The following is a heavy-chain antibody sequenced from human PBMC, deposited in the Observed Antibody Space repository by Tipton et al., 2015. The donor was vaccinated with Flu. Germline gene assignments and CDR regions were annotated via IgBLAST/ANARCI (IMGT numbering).Heavy chain of an antibody. CDR3: ARGGRSLPNYDF. Sequence: QLVQSGAEVKKPGASVRVSCKASGYIFTTYDINWVRQATGQGLEWMGWMNPDSGDTGYAQKFQGRVTMTRDSSVSSAYLELNSLGSGDTAVYYCARGGRSLPNYDFWGQGTLLTVSS. D-gene: IGHD5/OR15-5a*01. CDR2: MNPDSGDT. J-gene: IGHJ4*02. V-gene: IGHV1-8*01. CDR1: GYIFTTYD.